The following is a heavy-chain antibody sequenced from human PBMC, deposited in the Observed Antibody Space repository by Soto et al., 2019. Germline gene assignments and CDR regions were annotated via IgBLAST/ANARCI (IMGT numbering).Heavy chain of an antibody. V-gene: IGHV3-21*01. CDR1: GFTFSSYS. CDR2: ISSSSSYI. D-gene: IGHD3-3*01. CDR3: ARDITIFGVTPTAAFDI. Sequence: GGSLRLSCAASGFTFSSYSMNWVRQAPGKGLEWVSSISSSSSYIYYADSVKGRFTISRDNAKNSLYLQMNSLRAEDTAVYYCARDITIFGVTPTAAFDIWGHGTMVTVSS. J-gene: IGHJ3*02.